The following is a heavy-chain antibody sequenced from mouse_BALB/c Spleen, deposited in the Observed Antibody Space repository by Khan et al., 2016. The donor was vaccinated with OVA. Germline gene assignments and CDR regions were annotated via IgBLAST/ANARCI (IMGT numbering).Heavy chain of an antibody. CDR2: ISYSGRT. D-gene: IGHD1-1*01. CDR1: GYLITSDSA. CDR3: ARSVTITTVVATDFDY. V-gene: IGHV3-2*02. Sequence: EVQLQESGPGLVRPSQSLFLTCTVTGYLITSDSAWNWIRQFPENKLEWMGYISYSGRTSYNPSLKSRIPITRDTSKNQFLLQLNSVTTEDTAPYYCARSVTITTVVATDFDYWGQGTTRTVSS. J-gene: IGHJ2*01.